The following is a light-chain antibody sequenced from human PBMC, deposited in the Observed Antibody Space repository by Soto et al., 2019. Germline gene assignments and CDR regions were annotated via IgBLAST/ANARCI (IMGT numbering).Light chain of an antibody. Sequence: QSALTQPASVSGSPGQSITISCTGTSSDIGGYNSVSWYQQHPGKGPKLMIYEVSNRPSGISNRFSGSKSGNTASLTISGLQADDEADYYCSSYTRSSTLIFGGGTKLTVL. CDR2: EVS. V-gene: IGLV2-14*01. CDR1: SSDIGGYNS. J-gene: IGLJ2*01. CDR3: SSYTRSSTLI.